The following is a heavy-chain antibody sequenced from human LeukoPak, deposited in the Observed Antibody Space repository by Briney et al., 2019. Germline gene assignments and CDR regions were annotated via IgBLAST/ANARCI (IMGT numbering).Heavy chain of an antibody. J-gene: IGHJ4*02. Sequence: ASVKVSCKASGYTFTGYGISWVRQAPGQGLEWMGWISAYNGNTNYAQKLQGRVTMTRNNSISTAYMELSSLRSEDTAVYYCGRPLQRGSWTQRALDYWGQGTLVTVSS. D-gene: IGHD3-10*01. CDR1: GYTFTGYG. CDR2: ISAYNGNT. V-gene: IGHV1-18*01. CDR3: GRPLQRGSWTQRALDY.